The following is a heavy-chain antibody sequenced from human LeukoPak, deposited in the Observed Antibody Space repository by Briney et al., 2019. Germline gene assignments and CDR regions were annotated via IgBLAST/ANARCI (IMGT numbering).Heavy chain of an antibody. CDR1: GYTFTSNY. CDR3: ARMGMDPAMITNFFDY. Sequence: VASVKVSCKASGYTFTSNYLHWVRQAPGQGLEWMGVIHPSGGSTHYAQKFQGRLTVTRDTSTTTVYMELSSLRSEDTAVYYCARMGMDPAMITNFFDYWGQGTLVTVSS. J-gene: IGHJ4*02. V-gene: IGHV1-46*01. CDR2: IHPSGGST. D-gene: IGHD5-18*01.